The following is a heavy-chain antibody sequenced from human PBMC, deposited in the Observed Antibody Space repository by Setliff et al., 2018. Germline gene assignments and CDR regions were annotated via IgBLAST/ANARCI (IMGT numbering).Heavy chain of an antibody. V-gene: IGHV1-18*01. CDR1: GYILNSYG. Sequence: ASVKVSCKASGYILNSYGISWVRQAPGRGLEWMGWISSYNDVTNYAQRFQGRVTMTTDTSTSAVYMELRSLRADDTALYYCAISTLSICSGGSCPNVFDVWGQGTMVTVSS. CDR3: AISTLSICSGGSCPNVFDV. D-gene: IGHD2-15*01. J-gene: IGHJ3*01. CDR2: ISSYNDVT.